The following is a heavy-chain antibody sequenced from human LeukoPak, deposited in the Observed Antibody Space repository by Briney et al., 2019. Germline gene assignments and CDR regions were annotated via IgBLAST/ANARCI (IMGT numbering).Heavy chain of an antibody. CDR1: GGSFSGFH. V-gene: IGHV4-34*01. Sequence: SETLSLTCAVYGGSFSGFHWNWIRQPPGKGLEWIGDINHSGSTHYNPSLTSRVTISVDPSKNQFSLKLSSVTAADTAVYYCARHQKYLQRPFDKWGQGTLVAVSS. CDR2: INHSGST. D-gene: IGHD1-1*01. J-gene: IGHJ4*02. CDR3: ARHQKYLQRPFDK.